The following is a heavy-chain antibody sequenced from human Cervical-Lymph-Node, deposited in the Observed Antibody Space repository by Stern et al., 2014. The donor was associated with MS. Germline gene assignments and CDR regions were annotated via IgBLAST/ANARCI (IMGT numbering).Heavy chain of an antibody. J-gene: IGHJ6*02. Sequence: QVQLVQSGAEVKQPGDSVKVSCKASGYTFTSYGISWVRQAPGQGLEWMGWISAYNGNTNYAQKLQGSVTMTTDTSTSTAYMELRSLRSDDTAVYYCARDKMVYATHYYYYAMDVWGQGTTVTVSS. CDR1: GYTFTSYG. CDR2: ISAYNGNT. D-gene: IGHD2-8*01. V-gene: IGHV1-18*01. CDR3: ARDKMVYATHYYYYAMDV.